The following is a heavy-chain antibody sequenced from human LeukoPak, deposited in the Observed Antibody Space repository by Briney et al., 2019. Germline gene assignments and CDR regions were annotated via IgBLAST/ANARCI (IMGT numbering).Heavy chain of an antibody. Sequence: GASVKVSCKVSGYTLTELSMHWVRQAPGKGLEWMGGFDPEDSETIYAQKFQGRVTMTEDTSTDTAYMELSSLRSEDTAVYYCATAGSSGYYPDYWGQGTLVTVSS. CDR2: FDPEDSET. J-gene: IGHJ4*02. CDR3: ATAGSSGYYPDY. V-gene: IGHV1-24*01. D-gene: IGHD3-22*01. CDR1: GYTLTELS.